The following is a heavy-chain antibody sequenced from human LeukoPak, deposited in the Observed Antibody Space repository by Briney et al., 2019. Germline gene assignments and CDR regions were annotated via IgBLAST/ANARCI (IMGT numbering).Heavy chain of an antibody. CDR3: ARDRVGYCSGGSCYGPRPYDY. J-gene: IGHJ4*02. D-gene: IGHD2-15*01. V-gene: IGHV1-18*01. Sequence: ASVKVSCKASGYTFTSYGISWVRQAPGQGLEWMGWISAYNGNTNYAQKLQGRVTMTTDTSTSTAYMELRSLRSDDTAVYYCARDRVGYCSGGSCYGPRPYDYWGQGTLVTVSS. CDR2: ISAYNGNT. CDR1: GYTFTSYG.